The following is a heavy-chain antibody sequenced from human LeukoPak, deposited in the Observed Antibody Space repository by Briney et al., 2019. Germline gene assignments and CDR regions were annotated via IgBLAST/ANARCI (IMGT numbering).Heavy chain of an antibody. CDR3: ARFPPDYYDSSGYYVY. D-gene: IGHD3-22*01. V-gene: IGHV4-34*01. CDR2: INHSGST. CDR1: GGSFSGYY. J-gene: IGHJ4*02. Sequence: SETLSLTCAVYGGSFSGYYWSWIRQPPGKGLEWIGEINHSGSTNYNPSLKSRVTISVDTSKNQFSLRLSSVTAADTAVYYCARFPPDYYDSSGYYVYWGQGTLVTVSS.